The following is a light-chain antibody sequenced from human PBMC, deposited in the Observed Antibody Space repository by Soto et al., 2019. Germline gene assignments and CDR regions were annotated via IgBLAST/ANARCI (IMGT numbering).Light chain of an antibody. CDR1: GSDVGGYKY. CDR2: GVS. V-gene: IGLV2-11*01. J-gene: IGLJ1*01. CDR3: CSYAGGPEV. Sequence: QSVLTQPRSVSGSPGQSVTISCTGTGSDVGGYKYVSWYQQKPGKAPKLIIYGVSRWPSGVPNRFSGSKSGNRASLTISGLQAEDEGDYYCCSYAGGPEVFGTGTKVTVL.